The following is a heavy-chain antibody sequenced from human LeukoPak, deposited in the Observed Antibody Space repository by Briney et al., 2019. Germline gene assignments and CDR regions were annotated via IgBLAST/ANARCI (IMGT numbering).Heavy chain of an antibody. Sequence: SETLSFTCTVSGGSISSYYWSWIRQPAGKGLEWIGYIYYSGSTNYKSSLKSRVTISVDTSKNQFSLKLSSVTAADTAVYYCARTTEGGYSYGYFYYYYMDVWGKGTTVTISS. CDR1: GGSISSYY. CDR2: IYYSGST. CDR3: ARTTEGGYSYGYFYYYYMDV. V-gene: IGHV4-59*01. J-gene: IGHJ6*03. D-gene: IGHD5-18*01.